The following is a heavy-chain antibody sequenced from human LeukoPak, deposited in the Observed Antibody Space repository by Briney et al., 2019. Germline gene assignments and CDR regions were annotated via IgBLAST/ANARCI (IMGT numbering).Heavy chain of an antibody. J-gene: IGHJ4*02. CDR2: IWYDGSNK. Sequence: GGSLRLSCAASGFTFSSYGMHWVRQAPGKGLEWVAVIWYDGSNKYYADSVKGRFTISRDNSKNTLYLQMNSLRAEDTAVYYCARDQVGGSGHPEYRSFDYWGQGTLVTVSS. CDR3: ARDQVGGSGHPEYRSFDY. D-gene: IGHD3-10*01. CDR1: GFTFSSYG. V-gene: IGHV3-33*01.